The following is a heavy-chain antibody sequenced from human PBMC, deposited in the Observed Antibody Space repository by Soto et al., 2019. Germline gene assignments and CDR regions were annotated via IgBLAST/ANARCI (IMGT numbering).Heavy chain of an antibody. J-gene: IGHJ4*02. D-gene: IGHD6-13*01. CDR2: ISYDGSNK. CDR1: GFTFSSYG. CDR3: AKEGRYSSSWYDY. Sequence: LRLSCAASGFTFSSYGMHWVRQAPGKGLEWVAVISYDGSNKYYADSVKGRFTISRDNSKNTLYLQMNSLRAEDTAVYYCAKEGRYSSSWYDYWGQGTLVTVSS. V-gene: IGHV3-30*18.